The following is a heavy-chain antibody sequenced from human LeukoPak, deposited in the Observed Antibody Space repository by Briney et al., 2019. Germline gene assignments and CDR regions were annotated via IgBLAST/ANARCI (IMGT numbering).Heavy chain of an antibody. J-gene: IGHJ4*02. D-gene: IGHD1-26*01. Sequence: SETLSLTCTVSGGSISNSSYFWGWIRHPPGKGLEWIGSVSYSGSTYYSPSLKSRVTIAVDTSKNQFSLKLSSVTAADTAVYYCARWGVVGADYYFDYWGQGTLVTVSS. CDR3: ARWGVVGADYYFDY. CDR2: VSYSGST. V-gene: IGHV4-39*01. CDR1: GGSISNSSYF.